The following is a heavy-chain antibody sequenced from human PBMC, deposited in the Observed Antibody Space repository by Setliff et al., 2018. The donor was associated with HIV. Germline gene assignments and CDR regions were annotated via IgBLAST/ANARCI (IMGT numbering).Heavy chain of an antibody. Sequence: GESLKISCAASGFTFSNYDMHWVRQALGKGLEWVASITSSGSVTYYRDSVRGWFTISRDNARNFLFLQMSSLRVEDTAIYYCATPRNYYGGGSLDHWGQGTLVTVSS. V-gene: IGHV3-48*03. CDR2: ITSSGSVT. CDR1: GFTFSNYD. D-gene: IGHD3-10*01. J-gene: IGHJ4*02. CDR3: ATPRNYYGGGSLDH.